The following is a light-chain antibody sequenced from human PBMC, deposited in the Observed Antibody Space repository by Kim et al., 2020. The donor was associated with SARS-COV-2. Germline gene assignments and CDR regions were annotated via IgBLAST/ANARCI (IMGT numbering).Light chain of an antibody. J-gene: IGLJ3*02. Sequence: GQSVTISCTGTSSDVGGYKYVSWYQQHPGKAPKLIIYEVTKRPSGVPDRFSGSKSGNTASLTVSGLQAEDEADYYCSSYAGSNTWVFGGGTQLTVL. CDR2: EVT. CDR3: SSYAGSNTWV. CDR1: SSDVGGYKY. V-gene: IGLV2-8*01.